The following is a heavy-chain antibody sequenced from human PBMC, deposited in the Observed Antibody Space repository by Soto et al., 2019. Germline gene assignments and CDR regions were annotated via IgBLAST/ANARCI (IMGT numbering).Heavy chain of an antibody. CDR1: GYTFIRYG. Sequence: QVQLVQSGAEVKKPGASVKVSCKASGYTFIRYGITWVRQAPGQGLEWMGWINAYNGNTNYSQKLQGRVTMTTDTSTGIAYMELRSPRSYDTAVYFWPTASVITVADYWRQTTPVTVSS. V-gene: IGHV1-18*01. D-gene: IGHD3-22*01. J-gene: IGHJ4*02. CDR3: PTASVITVADY. CDR2: INAYNGNT.